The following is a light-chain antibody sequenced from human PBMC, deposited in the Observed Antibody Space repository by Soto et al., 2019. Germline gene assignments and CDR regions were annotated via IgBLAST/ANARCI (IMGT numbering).Light chain of an antibody. J-gene: IGKJ1*01. CDR3: QQYGTSPRT. V-gene: IGKV3-20*01. Sequence: EIVLTQSPGTLSLSPGERATLSCRASQRVRSSYLAWYQQKLGQAPRLLIYGVSNRATGIPDRFSGSGSGTDFTLTISRLESDDFAVYYCQQYGTSPRTFGQGTKVEIK. CDR2: GVS. CDR1: QRVRSSY.